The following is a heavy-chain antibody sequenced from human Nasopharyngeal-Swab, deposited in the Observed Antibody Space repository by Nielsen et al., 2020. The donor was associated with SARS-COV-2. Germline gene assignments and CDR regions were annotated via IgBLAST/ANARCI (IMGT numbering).Heavy chain of an antibody. J-gene: IGHJ6*03. D-gene: IGHD3-10*01. V-gene: IGHV3-7*01. Sequence: GGSLRLSCAASGFTFSSYWMSWVRQAPGKGLEGVANIKQDGSEKYYVDSVKGRFTISRDNAKNSLYLQMNSLRAEDTAVYYCARVGGSGSYYVPASYYYYYMDVWGKGTTVTVSS. CDR3: ARVGGSGSYYVPASYYYYYMDV. CDR1: GFTFSSYW. CDR2: IKQDGSEK.